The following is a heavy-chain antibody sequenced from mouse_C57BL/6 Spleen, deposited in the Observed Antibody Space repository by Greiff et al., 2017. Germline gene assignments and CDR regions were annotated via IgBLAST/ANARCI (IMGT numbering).Heavy chain of an antibody. Sequence: EVHLVESGGGLVKPGGSLKLSCAASGFTFSSYAMSWVRQTPEKGLEWVATISDGGSYTYYPDNVKGRFTISRDNAKNNLYLQMSHLKSEDTAMYYCARDRGNYAMDYWGQGTSVTVSS. CDR1: GFTFSSYA. CDR3: ARDRGNYAMDY. V-gene: IGHV5-4*01. CDR2: ISDGGSYT. J-gene: IGHJ4*01. D-gene: IGHD1-1*02.